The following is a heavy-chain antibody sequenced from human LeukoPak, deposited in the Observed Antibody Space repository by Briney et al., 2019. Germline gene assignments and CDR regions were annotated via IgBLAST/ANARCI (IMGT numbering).Heavy chain of an antibody. J-gene: IGHJ4*02. V-gene: IGHV1-8*01. CDR2: MNPNSGDT. D-gene: IGHD3-10*01. Sequence: GASVKVSCKASGYTFTSYDINWVRQATGQGLEWMGWMNPNSGDTGYAQTFQGRVTMTRDTSVGTAYMELSSLRSEDTAGYYCARAVRRGEIERYWGQGTLVTVSS. CDR1: GYTFTSYD. CDR3: ARAVRRGEIERY.